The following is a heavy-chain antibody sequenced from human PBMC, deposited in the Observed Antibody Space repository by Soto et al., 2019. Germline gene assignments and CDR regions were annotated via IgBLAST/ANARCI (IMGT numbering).Heavy chain of an antibody. CDR1: GFTFDDYA. D-gene: IGHD5-12*01. CDR2: ISWNSGSI. J-gene: IGHJ3*02. CDR3: AKDEDIVATMQNPSAFDI. Sequence: EVQLVESGGGLVQPGRSLRLSCAASGFTFDDYAMHWVRQAPGKGLEWVSGISWNSGSIGYADSVKDRFTISRDNAKNSLYLQMNSLRAEDTALYYCAKDEDIVATMQNPSAFDIWGQGTMVTVSS. V-gene: IGHV3-9*01.